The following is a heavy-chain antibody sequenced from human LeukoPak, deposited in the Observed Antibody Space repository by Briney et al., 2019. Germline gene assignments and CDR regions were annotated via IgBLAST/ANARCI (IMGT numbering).Heavy chain of an antibody. CDR1: GFTFSSYS. Sequence: PGGSLRLSCAASGFTFSSYSTSWVRQAPGKGLEWVANIKQSGGEKYYVDSVKGRFTISRDNAKNSLYLQMNSLRAEDTAVYYCAREGWEPSYYYYMDVWGKGTTVTVSS. D-gene: IGHD1-26*01. V-gene: IGHV3-7*01. J-gene: IGHJ6*03. CDR2: IKQSGGEK. CDR3: AREGWEPSYYYYMDV.